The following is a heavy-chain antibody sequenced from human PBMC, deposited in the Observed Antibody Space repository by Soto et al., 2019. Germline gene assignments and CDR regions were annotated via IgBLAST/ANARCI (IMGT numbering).Heavy chain of an antibody. J-gene: IGHJ3*02. CDR1: GVTVSSNY. CDR2: ISSSSTI. V-gene: IGHV3-48*01. Sequence: GGSLRLSCAASGVTVSSNYMSWVRQAPGKGLEWVSYISSSSTIYYTDSVKGRFTISRDNAKNSLYLQMNSLRAEDTAVYYCANSAFDMWGQGTMVTVSS. CDR3: ANSAFDM.